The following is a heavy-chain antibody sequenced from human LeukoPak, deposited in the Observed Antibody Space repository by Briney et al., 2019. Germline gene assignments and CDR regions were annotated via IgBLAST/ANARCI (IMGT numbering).Heavy chain of an antibody. J-gene: IGHJ4*02. Sequence: PGGSLRLSCAASGFSFSSYAVSWVRQAPGKGLEWVSTISGSGDSTYYADSVKGRFTISRDNSKNTLYLQMNSLRAEDTAVYYCAKVGRIRSTTGFFDYWGQGTLVTVSS. CDR3: AKVGRIRSTTGFFDY. D-gene: IGHD4-17*01. CDR2: ISGSGDST. V-gene: IGHV3-23*01. CDR1: GFSFSSYA.